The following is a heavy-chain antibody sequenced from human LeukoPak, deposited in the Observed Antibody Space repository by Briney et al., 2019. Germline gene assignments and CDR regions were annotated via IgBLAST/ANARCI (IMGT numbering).Heavy chain of an antibody. Sequence: GGSLRLSCATSGFTSHSYAMSWVRQAPGKGLEWVSAINGGGDVTYYADSVQGRFFFSRDNAKNTLYLQLSSLRAEDTAVYYCARESIVVVPGDYWGQGTLVTVSS. CDR1: GFTSHSYA. CDR2: INGGGDVT. V-gene: IGHV3-23*01. D-gene: IGHD2-2*01. J-gene: IGHJ4*02. CDR3: ARESIVVVPGDY.